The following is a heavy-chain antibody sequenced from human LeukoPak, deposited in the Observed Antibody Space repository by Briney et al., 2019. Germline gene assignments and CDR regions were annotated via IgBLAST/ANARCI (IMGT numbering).Heavy chain of an antibody. CDR3: ARDGINYRGWFDP. CDR2: IIPIFGTA. CDR1: GGTFSSYA. Sequence: ASVKVSCKASGGTFSSYAISWVRQAPGQGLEWMGGIIPIFGTANYAQKFQGRVTITADESTSTAYMELRSLRSDDTAVYYCARDGINYRGWFDPWGQGTLLTVSS. V-gene: IGHV1-69*13. D-gene: IGHD1-26*01. J-gene: IGHJ5*02.